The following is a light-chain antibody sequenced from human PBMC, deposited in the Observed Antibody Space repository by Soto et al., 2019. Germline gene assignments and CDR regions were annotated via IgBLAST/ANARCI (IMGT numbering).Light chain of an antibody. CDR3: CSYADSSTFWV. CDR1: SSDVGSYNL. Sequence: QSALTQPASVSGSPGQSITISCTGTSSDVGSYNLVSWYQQHPGKAPKLMIYEGTKRPSGVSHRFSGSKSGNTASLTIFGLQAEDEADYYCCSYADSSTFWVFGGGTKVTVL. CDR2: EGT. V-gene: IGLV2-23*01. J-gene: IGLJ3*02.